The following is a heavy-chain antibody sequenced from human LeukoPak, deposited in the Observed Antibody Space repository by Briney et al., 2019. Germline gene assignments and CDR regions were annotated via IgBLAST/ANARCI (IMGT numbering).Heavy chain of an antibody. CDR3: ARSGYSSGSDDLQDSQNYYYYMDV. Sequence: GASVKVSCKASGGTFSSYAISWVRQAPGQGLEWMGGIIPIFGTANYAQKFQGRVTITTDESTSTAYMELSSLRSEDTAVYYCARSGYSSGSDDLQDSQNYYYYMDVWGKGTTVTVSS. CDR1: GGTFSSYA. CDR2: IIPIFGTA. J-gene: IGHJ6*03. D-gene: IGHD6-19*01. V-gene: IGHV1-69*05.